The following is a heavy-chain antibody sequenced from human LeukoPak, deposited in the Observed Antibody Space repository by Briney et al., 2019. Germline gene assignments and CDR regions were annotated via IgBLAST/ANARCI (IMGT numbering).Heavy chain of an antibody. V-gene: IGHV3-53*01. CDR1: GFTVSSNY. CDR2: IYSGGST. CDR3: ARGSPYYGMDV. J-gene: IGHJ6*02. Sequence: GGSLKLSCAASGFTVSSNYMSWVRQAPGKGLEWVSVIYSGGSTYYADSVKGRFTISRDNSKNTLYLQMNSLRAEDTAVYYCARGSPYYGMDVWGQGTTVTVSS.